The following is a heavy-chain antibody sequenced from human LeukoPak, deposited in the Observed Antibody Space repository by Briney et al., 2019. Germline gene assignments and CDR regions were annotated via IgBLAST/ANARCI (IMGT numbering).Heavy chain of an antibody. CDR3: ARDPTTVIKGLDI. J-gene: IGHJ3*02. D-gene: IGHD4-17*01. Sequence: TSETLSLTCTVSGDSFTSHYWTWVRQSPGRGLEWIGYVSYIGSTNYNPSLKSRVPISVDTSKNQFSLKLSSVTAADTAVYYCARDPTTVIKGLDIWGQGTMVTVSS. CDR1: GDSFTSHY. V-gene: IGHV4-59*11. CDR2: VSYIGST.